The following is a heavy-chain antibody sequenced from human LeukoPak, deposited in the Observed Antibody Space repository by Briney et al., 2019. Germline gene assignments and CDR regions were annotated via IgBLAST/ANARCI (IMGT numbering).Heavy chain of an antibody. CDR3: ARGRVGAMYYFDY. CDR2: ISSSSSTI. V-gene: IGHV3-48*01. Sequence: GGALRLSCAASGFTFSSYSMNWVRQAPGKGLEWVSYISSSSSTIYYADSVKGRFTISRDNAKNSLYLQMNSLRAEDTAVYYCARGRVGAMYYFDYWGQGTLVTVSS. CDR1: GFTFSSYS. D-gene: IGHD1-26*01. J-gene: IGHJ4*02.